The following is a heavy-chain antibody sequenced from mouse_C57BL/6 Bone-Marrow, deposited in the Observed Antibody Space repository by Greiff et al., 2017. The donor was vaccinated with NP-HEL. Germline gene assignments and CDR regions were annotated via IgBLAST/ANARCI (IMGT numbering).Heavy chain of an antibody. CDR1: GFTFSSYA. Sequence: EVHLVESGGGLVKPGGSLKLSCAASGFTFSSYAMSWVRQTPEKRLEWVATISDGGSYTYYPDNVKGRFTISRDNAKNNLYLQMSHLKSEDTAMYYCARDQYGSSPSYWGQGTTLTVSS. CDR2: ISDGGSYT. V-gene: IGHV5-4*01. D-gene: IGHD1-1*01. J-gene: IGHJ2*01. CDR3: ARDQYGSSPSY.